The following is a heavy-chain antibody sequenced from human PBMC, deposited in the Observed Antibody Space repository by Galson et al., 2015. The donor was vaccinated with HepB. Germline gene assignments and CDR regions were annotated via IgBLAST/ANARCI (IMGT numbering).Heavy chain of an antibody. D-gene: IGHD2-21*01. V-gene: IGHV5-51*03. Sequence: QSGAEVKKPGESLKISCKGVGYSFPRYWIGWVRQMPGKGLEWMGIIYPGDSDTRYSPSFQSQVTISADKSISTAYLQWSSLKASDTAMYYCALSYCGGDCFSRPSDAFDIWGQGTMIIVS. CDR2: IYPGDSDT. CDR3: ALSYCGGDCFSRPSDAFDI. J-gene: IGHJ3*02. CDR1: GYSFPRYW.